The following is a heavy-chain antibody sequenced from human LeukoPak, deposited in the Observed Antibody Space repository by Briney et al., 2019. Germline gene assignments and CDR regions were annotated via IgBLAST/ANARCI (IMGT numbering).Heavy chain of an antibody. Sequence: GESLKISCKGSGYSFTNYWIGWVRQMPGKGLEWMGIIYPGDSDTTYKPSFQGQVTISADKSISTAYLQWSSLKASDTAMYYCARSRAETVPVWGSYRHHDAFDIWGQGTMVTVSS. D-gene: IGHD3-16*02. CDR3: ARSRAETVPVWGSYRHHDAFDI. CDR1: GYSFTNYW. J-gene: IGHJ3*02. V-gene: IGHV5-51*01. CDR2: IYPGDSDT.